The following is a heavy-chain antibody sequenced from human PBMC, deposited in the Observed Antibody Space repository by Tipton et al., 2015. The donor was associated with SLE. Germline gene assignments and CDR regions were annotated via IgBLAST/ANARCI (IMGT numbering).Heavy chain of an antibody. CDR3: AKVLGADYWYFDL. CDR1: GFSLRSYS. CDR2: ISGGGGNT. V-gene: IGHV3-23*01. Sequence: SLRLSCAASGFSLRSYSLSWVRQAPGKGLEWVAAISGGGGNTNYADSVKGRFTISRDNPKNTLFLQMNSLRAEDTAVYYCAKVLGADYWYFDLWGRGTLVTVSS. J-gene: IGHJ2*01. D-gene: IGHD3-16*01.